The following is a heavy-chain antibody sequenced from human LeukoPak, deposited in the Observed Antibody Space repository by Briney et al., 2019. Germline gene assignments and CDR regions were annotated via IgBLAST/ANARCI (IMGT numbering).Heavy chain of an antibody. V-gene: IGHV4-34*01. CDR3: ARGPRGWFAEYFQR. J-gene: IGHJ1*01. D-gene: IGHD6-19*01. CDR1: GGSFIGYY. CDR2: INHSGST. Sequence: SETLSLTCAVYGGSFIGYYWSWIRQPPRKGLEWIGEINHSGSTNYNPSLKSRVTISVDTSKNQFSLKLSSVTAADPAVYYCARGPRGWFAEYFQRWGQGTLVTVSS.